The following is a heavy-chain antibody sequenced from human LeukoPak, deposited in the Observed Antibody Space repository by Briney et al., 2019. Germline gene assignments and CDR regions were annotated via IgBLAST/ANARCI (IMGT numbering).Heavy chain of an antibody. CDR2: IRTKATSYDA. D-gene: IGHD5-24*01. J-gene: IGHJ4*02. V-gene: IGHV3-73*01. Sequence: GGSLKLSCAASGFTFSGSPMHWVRQASGKGLEWVGRIRTKATSYDAAYAASVKGRFTISRDDSKNTAYLQMNSLKTEDTAMYYCARPSPPGDGYNPCDYWGPGALVVVS. CDR3: ARPSPPGDGYNPCDY. CDR1: GFTFSGSP.